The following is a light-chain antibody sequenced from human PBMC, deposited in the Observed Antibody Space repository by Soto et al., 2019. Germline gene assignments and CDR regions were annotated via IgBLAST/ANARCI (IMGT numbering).Light chain of an antibody. Sequence: IVVTQSPGPLPLSPGERATLSCRASQSVSGNYLAWYQQKPRQSPRLRIYGSSDRATGIPDRFSGSGSATDFTLTITRVEPEDVALYYCQQYSRSPPYTFGQGTKLEIK. CDR1: QSVSGNY. CDR2: GSS. V-gene: IGKV3-20*01. J-gene: IGKJ2*01. CDR3: QQYSRSPPYT.